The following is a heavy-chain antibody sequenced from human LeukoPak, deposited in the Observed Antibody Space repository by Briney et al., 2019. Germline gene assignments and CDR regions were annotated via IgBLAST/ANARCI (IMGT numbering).Heavy chain of an antibody. J-gene: IGHJ4*02. D-gene: IGHD3-22*01. CDR3: ARVTHAYYYDSGY. CDR2: ISYDGSNK. Sequence: GGSLRLSCAASGFTFSSYGMHWVRQAPGKGLEWVAVISYDGSNKYYADSVKGRFTISRDNAKNSLYLQMNSLRAEDTAVYYCARVTHAYYYDSGYWGQGTLVTVSS. V-gene: IGHV3-30*03. CDR1: GFTFSSYG.